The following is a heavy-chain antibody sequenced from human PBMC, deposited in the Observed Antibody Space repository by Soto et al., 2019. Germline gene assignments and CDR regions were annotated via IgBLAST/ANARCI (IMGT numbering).Heavy chain of an antibody. CDR3: ARGYCSGGSCSREVYYYYGMDV. Sequence: GGSLRLSCAASGFTFSSYGMHWVRQAPGKGLEWVAVIWYDGSNKYYADSVKGRFTISRDNSKNTLYLQMNSLRAEDTAVYYCARGYCSGGSCSREVYYYYGMDVWGQGTTVTVSS. J-gene: IGHJ6*02. CDR2: IWYDGSNK. CDR1: GFTFSSYG. D-gene: IGHD2-15*01. V-gene: IGHV3-33*01.